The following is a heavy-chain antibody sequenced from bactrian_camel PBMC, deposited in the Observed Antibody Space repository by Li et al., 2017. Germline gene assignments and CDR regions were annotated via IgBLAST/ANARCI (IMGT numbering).Heavy chain of an antibody. J-gene: IGHJ4*01. D-gene: IGHD2*01. Sequence: QVQLVESGGGSVQAGGSLRLACVATVRVRHTYSMGWFRQAPGKEREVVAVIASNGSTHYADSVKGRFTISSDNAKNTLYLQMDSLKPEDTSVYYCVADSWRCEWFDDYKNWGQGTQVTVS. V-gene: IGHV3S53*01. CDR2: IASNGST. CDR3: VADSWRCEWFDDYKN. CDR1: VRVRHTYS.